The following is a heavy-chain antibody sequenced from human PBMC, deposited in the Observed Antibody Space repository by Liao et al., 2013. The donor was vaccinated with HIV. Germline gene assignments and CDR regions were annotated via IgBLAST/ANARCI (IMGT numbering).Heavy chain of an antibody. Sequence: QVQLQESGPGLVKASQTLSLTCTVSGGSITSGTYYYNWIRQPAGKGLEWIGRVYTSGSTNYNPSLNSRVTISVDTSKKKFSLTLSSVTAADTAVYYCARGSSSGYFWYWGQGTLVTVSS. J-gene: IGHJ4*02. D-gene: IGHD3-22*01. CDR3: ARGSSSGYFWY. CDR2: VYTSGST. CDR1: GGSITSGTYY. V-gene: IGHV4-61*02.